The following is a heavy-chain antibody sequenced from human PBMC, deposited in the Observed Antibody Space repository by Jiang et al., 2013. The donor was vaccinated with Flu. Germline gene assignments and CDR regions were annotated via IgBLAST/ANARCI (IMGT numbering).Heavy chain of an antibody. Sequence: GSNKYYADSVKGRFTISRDNSKNTLYLQMNSLRAEDTAVYYCAKDRVRGGSYPVDYWGQGTLVTVSS. CDR2: GSNK. CDR3: AKDRVRGGSYPVDY. V-gene: IGHV3-30*02. D-gene: IGHD1-26*01. J-gene: IGHJ4*02.